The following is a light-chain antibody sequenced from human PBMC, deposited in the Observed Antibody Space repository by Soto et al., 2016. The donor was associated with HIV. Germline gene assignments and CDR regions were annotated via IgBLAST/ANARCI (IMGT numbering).Light chain of an antibody. Sequence: SFELAQPPSVSVAPGKTARLTCGGNNVGSKSVQWYQQKPGQAPVLVVYDDSDRPSGIPERFSGSNSGNTATLTISRVEAGDEADYYCQVWDISTDLVVFGGGTKLTVL. J-gene: IGLJ2*01. V-gene: IGLV3-21*03. CDR2: DDS. CDR1: NVGSKS. CDR3: QVWDISTDLVV.